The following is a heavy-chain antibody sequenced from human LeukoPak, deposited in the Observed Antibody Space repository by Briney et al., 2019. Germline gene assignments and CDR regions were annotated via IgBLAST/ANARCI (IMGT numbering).Heavy chain of an antibody. CDR1: GFTFSSYD. V-gene: IGHV3-13*04. CDR2: IGTGGDT. Sequence: GGSLRLSCAASGFTFSSYDMHWVRQATGKGLEWVSSIGTGGDTYYPGSVKGRFTISRENGKNSLYLQMNSLRAGDTALYYCARGLGMGYWGQGTLVTVSS. J-gene: IGHJ4*02. D-gene: IGHD7-27*01. CDR3: ARGLGMGY.